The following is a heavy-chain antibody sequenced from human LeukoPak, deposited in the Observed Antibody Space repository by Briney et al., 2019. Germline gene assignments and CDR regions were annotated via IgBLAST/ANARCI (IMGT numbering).Heavy chain of an antibody. D-gene: IGHD3-3*01. Sequence: SETLSLTCTVSGGSISSYYWSWIRQPPGKGLEWVGYIYYSGSTYYNPSLKSRVTISVDTSKNQFSLKLSSVTAADTAVYYCARLSYYDFWSGLPDYWGQGTLVTVSS. CDR1: GGSISSYY. J-gene: IGHJ4*02. CDR3: ARLSYYDFWSGLPDY. V-gene: IGHV4-59*06. CDR2: IYYSGST.